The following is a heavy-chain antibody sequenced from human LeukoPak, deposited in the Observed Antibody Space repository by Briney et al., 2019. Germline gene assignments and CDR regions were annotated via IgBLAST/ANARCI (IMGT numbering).Heavy chain of an antibody. J-gene: IGHJ4*02. CDR1: GFTVSSNY. CDR2: IYSGGST. V-gene: IGHV3-66*01. CDR3: ARVFLYDSSGYYSPAFDY. Sequence: GGSLRLSCAASGFTVSSNYMSWVRQAPGKGLEWVSVIYSGGSTYYADSVKGRFTIFRDNSKNTLYLQMNSLRAEDTAVYYCARVFLYDSSGYYSPAFDYWGQGTLVTVSS. D-gene: IGHD3-22*01.